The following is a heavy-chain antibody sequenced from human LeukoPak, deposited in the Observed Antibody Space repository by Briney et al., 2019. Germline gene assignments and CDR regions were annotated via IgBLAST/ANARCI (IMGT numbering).Heavy chain of an antibody. CDR2: IKEDGSEK. Sequence: PGGSLRLSCAASGLTFSNYWMSWVRQAPGKGLEWVANIKEDGSEKYYVDSVKGRFTISRDNAKNSLYLQMNSLRAEDTAVYYCARESPYYYDSPDAFDIWGQGTMVTVSS. CDR3: ARESPYYYDSPDAFDI. J-gene: IGHJ3*02. CDR1: GLTFSNYW. V-gene: IGHV3-7*03. D-gene: IGHD3-22*01.